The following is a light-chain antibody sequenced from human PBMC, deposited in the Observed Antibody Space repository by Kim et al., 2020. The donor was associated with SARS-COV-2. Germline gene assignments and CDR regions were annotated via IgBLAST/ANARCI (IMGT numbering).Light chain of an antibody. CDR2: GAS. CDR3: QQYNNWPPDS. V-gene: IGKV3-15*01. Sequence: VYPGDRAPLSCRASQSVSSNLAWYQQNPGQAPRLLIYGASTRATGIPARFSGSGSGTEFTLTISSLQSEDFAVYYCQQYNNWPPDSFGQGTKLEIK. CDR1: QSVSSN. J-gene: IGKJ2*03.